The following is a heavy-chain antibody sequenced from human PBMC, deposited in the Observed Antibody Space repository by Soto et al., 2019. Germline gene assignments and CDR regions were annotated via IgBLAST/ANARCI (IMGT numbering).Heavy chain of an antibody. D-gene: IGHD6-13*01. Sequence: QLQLQESGPGVVKPSETLSLTCSVSGGSISSGSYYWGWIRQTPGRGLEWIASMYHGGTTYSNPSLKSRVTISVDTYKNQFSLRLTSVTAADTAVYYCASRGVRAAAPNWFDPWGQGTLVTVSS. J-gene: IGHJ5*02. CDR2: MYHGGTT. CDR1: GGSISSGSYY. V-gene: IGHV4-39*01. CDR3: ASRGVRAAAPNWFDP.